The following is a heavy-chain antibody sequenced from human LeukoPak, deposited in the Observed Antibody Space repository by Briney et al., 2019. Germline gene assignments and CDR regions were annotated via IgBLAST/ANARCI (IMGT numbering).Heavy chain of an antibody. CDR3: ARHGASGSYLYYFDY. D-gene: IGHD1-26*01. CDR1: GGSISSYY. CDR2: IYYSEST. Sequence: PSETLSLTCTVSGGSISSYYWSWIRQTPGKGLEWIGYIYYSESTNYNPSLKSRVTISVDTSKNQFSLKLSSVTAADTAVYFCARHGASGSYLYYFDYWGQGTLVTVSS. J-gene: IGHJ4*02. V-gene: IGHV4-59*08.